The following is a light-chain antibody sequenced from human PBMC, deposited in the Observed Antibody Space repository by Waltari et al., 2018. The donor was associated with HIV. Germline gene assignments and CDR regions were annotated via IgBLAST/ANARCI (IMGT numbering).Light chain of an antibody. Sequence: QSALTQPASVSGSPGQSITISCTGTSSDVGGYNYVSWYQQHPGKAPEFMIYEVRNRPSGVANRFSGAKSGNTASLTISGLQAEDEAYYYCSSYSSSDTHVVFGGGTKLTVL. V-gene: IGLV2-14*01. CDR2: EVR. CDR3: SSYSSSDTHVV. J-gene: IGLJ2*01. CDR1: SSDVGGYNY.